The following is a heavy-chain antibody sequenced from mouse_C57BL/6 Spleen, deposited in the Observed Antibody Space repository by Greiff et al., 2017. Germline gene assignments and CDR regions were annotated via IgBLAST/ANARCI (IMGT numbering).Heavy chain of an antibody. D-gene: IGHD2-1*01. V-gene: IGHV1-42*01. CDR2: INPSTGGT. CDR3: AYSWFAY. J-gene: IGHJ3*01. CDR1: GYSFTGYY. Sequence: EVQLQQSGPELVKPGASVKISCKASGYSFTGYYMNWVKQSPEKSLEWIGEINPSTGGTTYNQKFKAKATLTVDKSSSTAYMQLKRLTSEDSAVYYCAYSWFAYGGQGTLVTVSA.